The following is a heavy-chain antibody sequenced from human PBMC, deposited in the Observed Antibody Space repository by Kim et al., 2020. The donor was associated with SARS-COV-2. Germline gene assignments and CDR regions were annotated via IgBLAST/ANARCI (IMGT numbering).Heavy chain of an antibody. D-gene: IGHD3-9*01. CDR3: ARQGRGIYYDILTSHLAHFQH. Sequence: SETLSLTYTVSGGSISSSSYYWGWIRQPPGKGLEWIGSIYYSGSTYYNPSLKSRVTISVDTSKNQFSLKLSSVTAADTAVYYCARQGRGIYYDILTSHLAHFQHWGQGTLVTVSS. J-gene: IGHJ1*01. CDR1: GGSISSSSYY. V-gene: IGHV4-39*01. CDR2: IYYSGST.